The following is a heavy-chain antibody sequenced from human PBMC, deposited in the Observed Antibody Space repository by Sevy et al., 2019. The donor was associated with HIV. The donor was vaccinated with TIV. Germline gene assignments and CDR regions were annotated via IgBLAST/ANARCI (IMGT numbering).Heavy chain of an antibody. J-gene: IGHJ3*02. Sequence: SETLSLTCTVSGGSISSGGYYWSWIRQHPGKGLEWIGYMYYSGSTYYNPSLKSRVTISVDTSKNQYSLKLSSVTAADTAVYYCARGEYDSRLTGAFDIWGQKTMVTVSS. CDR3: ARGEYDSRLTGAFDI. CDR1: GGSISSGGYY. V-gene: IGHV4-31*03. CDR2: MYYSGST. D-gene: IGHD3-22*01.